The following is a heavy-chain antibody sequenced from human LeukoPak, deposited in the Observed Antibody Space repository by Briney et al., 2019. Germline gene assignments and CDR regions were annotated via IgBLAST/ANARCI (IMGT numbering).Heavy chain of an antibody. Sequence: SQTLSLTCAVSGGSISRGSYSWGWIRQPPGKGLEWIGYIYPRGSTYYNPSLKSRVILSLDKSANQFSLNLSSVTAADTAVYYCARSGGDFAFDIWGQGTMVTVSS. CDR1: GGSISRGSYS. J-gene: IGHJ3*02. CDR2: IYPRGST. V-gene: IGHV4-30-2*01. D-gene: IGHD2-21*02. CDR3: ARSGGDFAFDI.